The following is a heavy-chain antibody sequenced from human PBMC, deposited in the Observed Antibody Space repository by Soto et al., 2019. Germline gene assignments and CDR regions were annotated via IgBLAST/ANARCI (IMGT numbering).Heavy chain of an antibody. J-gene: IGHJ4*02. CDR2: IFCDDDK. Sequence: QITLKESGPPLMKPTQTLTLTCTFSGFSLSTRGVGVAWIRQPPGKALEWLALIFCDDDKGYNPSLKSSLTITENTSKIQVFLIMTNMDPVHTATYYCAHRPRVYAYYFDFWGQGTLVTVSS. CDR3: AHRPRVYAYYFDF. D-gene: IGHD5-12*01. CDR1: GFSLSTRGVG. V-gene: IGHV2-5*02.